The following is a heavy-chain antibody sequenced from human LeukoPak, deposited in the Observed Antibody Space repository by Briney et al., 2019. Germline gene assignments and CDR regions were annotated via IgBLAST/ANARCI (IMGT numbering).Heavy chain of an antibody. Sequence: GESLKISCAASGFTFSSYGMHWVRQAPGKGLEWVAVISYDGSNKYYADSVKGRFTISRDNSKNTLYLQMNSLRAEDTAVYYCVVDAFDIWGQGTMVTVSS. D-gene: IGHD6-6*01. J-gene: IGHJ3*02. CDR2: ISYDGSNK. V-gene: IGHV3-30*03. CDR3: VVDAFDI. CDR1: GFTFSSYG.